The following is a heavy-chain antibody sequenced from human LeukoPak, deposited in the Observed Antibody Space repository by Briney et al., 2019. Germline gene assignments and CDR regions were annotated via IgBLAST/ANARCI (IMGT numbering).Heavy chain of an antibody. D-gene: IGHD1-26*01. V-gene: IGHV3-53*04. CDR1: GFSFSAYT. Sequence: GGSLRLSCEASGFSFSAYTMAWVRQAPGKGLEWVSVIYSGGSTYYADSVKGRFTISRHNSKNTLYLQMNSLRAEDTAVYYCASRMGATRGHWGQGTLVTVSS. CDR2: IYSGGST. J-gene: IGHJ4*02. CDR3: ASRMGATRGH.